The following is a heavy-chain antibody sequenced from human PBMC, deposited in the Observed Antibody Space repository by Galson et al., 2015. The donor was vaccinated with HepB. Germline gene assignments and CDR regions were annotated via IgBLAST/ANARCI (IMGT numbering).Heavy chain of an antibody. V-gene: IGHV6-1*01. CDR2: TYYRSKWYN. J-gene: IGHJ5*02. D-gene: IGHD2-15*01. CDR1: GDSVSSNGAA. CDR3: ARDLYCSGGSCYGKWVNWFDP. Sequence: CAISGDSVSSNGAAWNWIRQSPSRGLEWLGRTYYRSKWYNDYAVSVKSRITINPDTSKNQFSLQLNSVTPEDTAVYYCARDLYCSGGSCYGKWVNWFDPWGQGTLVTVSS.